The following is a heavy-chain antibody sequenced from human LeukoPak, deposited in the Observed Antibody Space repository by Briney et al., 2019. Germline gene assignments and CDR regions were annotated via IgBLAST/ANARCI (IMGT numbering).Heavy chain of an antibody. D-gene: IGHD1-26*01. J-gene: IGHJ4*02. CDR1: GFTFSSYG. V-gene: IGHV4-4*02. CDR2: VSLAGRT. CDR3: SRESGALCPFGY. Sequence: PGGSLRLSCAASGFTFSSYGRHWVRQAPGKGLEWIGEVSLAGRTNYNPSLNGRVTMSLDESSNQLSLKLTSVTAADTAIYYCSRESGALCPFGYWGQGTLVIVPS.